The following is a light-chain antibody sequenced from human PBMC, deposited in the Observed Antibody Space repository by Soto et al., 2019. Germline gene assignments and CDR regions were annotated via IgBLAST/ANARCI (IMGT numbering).Light chain of an antibody. CDR3: CSYASSRALI. J-gene: IGLJ2*01. CDR1: SSDVGGYTY. Sequence: QSALTQPASVSGSPGQSITISCTGTSSDVGGYTYVSWYQQHPGKAPKLIIYDVTNRPSGVSNRFSGSKSGSTASLTISGLQAEDEADYYCCSYASSRALIFGGGTKLTVL. CDR2: DVT. V-gene: IGLV2-14*01.